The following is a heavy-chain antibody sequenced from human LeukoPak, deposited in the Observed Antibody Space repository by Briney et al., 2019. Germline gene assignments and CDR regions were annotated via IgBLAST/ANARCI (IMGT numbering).Heavy chain of an antibody. CDR2: IYYSGCT. CDR3: AKSNGYGLVDI. V-gene: IGHV4-39*01. D-gene: IGHD3-10*01. CDR1: GGSINTPNYY. Sequence: SETLSLTCTVSGGSINTPNYYSGWIRQTPGKGLEWIGNIYYSGCTYYSTSLTSRVTISLDPSRNQFSQTMNSVTAADTAGYYCAKSNGYGLVDIWGQGTMVTVSS. J-gene: IGHJ3*02.